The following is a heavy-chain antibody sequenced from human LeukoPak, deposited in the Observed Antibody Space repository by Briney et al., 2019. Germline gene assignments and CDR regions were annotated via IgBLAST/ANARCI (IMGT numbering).Heavy chain of an antibody. Sequence: PETLSLTCTVSGGSISSSSYYWGWIRQAPGKGLEWIGSIYYSGSTYYNPSLKIRVTTSVDTSKNQFSLKLYSVTAADTAVYYCARGSLGAVGNRAFDIWGQGTMVTVSS. D-gene: IGHD6-13*01. CDR1: GGSISSSSYY. CDR2: IYYSGST. V-gene: IGHV4-39*07. CDR3: ARGSLGAVGNRAFDI. J-gene: IGHJ3*02.